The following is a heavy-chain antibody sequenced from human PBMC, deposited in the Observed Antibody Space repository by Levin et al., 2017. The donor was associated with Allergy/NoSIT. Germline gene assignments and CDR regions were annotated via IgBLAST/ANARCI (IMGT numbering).Heavy chain of an antibody. V-gene: IGHV4-34*01. CDR2: INHSGST. CDR3: ARDLTTLGSFGY. CDR1: GGSFSGYY. D-gene: IGHD3-16*01. J-gene: IGHJ4*02. Sequence: GSLRLSCAVYGGSFSGYYWSWIRQPPGKGLEWIGEINHSGSTNYNPSLKSRVTISVDTSKNQFSLKLSSVTAADTAVYYCARDLTTLGSFGYWGQGTLVTVSS.